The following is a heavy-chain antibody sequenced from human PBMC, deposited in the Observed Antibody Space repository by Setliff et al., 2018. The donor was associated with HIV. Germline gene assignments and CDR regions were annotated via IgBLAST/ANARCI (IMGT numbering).Heavy chain of an antibody. V-gene: IGHV1-2*02. CDR3: ARDQTPLDAFDI. Sequence: ASVKVSCKASGFTFTEYYIHWVRQAPGQGLEWMGWINPNNGDTNYAQKFQGRVTMTRDTSISTAYMELRRLRSDDTAMYYCARDQTPLDAFDIWGQGTMVTVSS. CDR1: GFTFTEYY. J-gene: IGHJ3*02. D-gene: IGHD2-15*01. CDR2: INPNNGDT.